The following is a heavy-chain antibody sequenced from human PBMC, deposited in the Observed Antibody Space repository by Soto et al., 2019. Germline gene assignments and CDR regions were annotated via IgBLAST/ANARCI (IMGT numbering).Heavy chain of an antibody. Sequence: ASVKVSCKASGYTFGHFYITWVRQAPGQGLEWMGAISPHNRNTNYAEKFRGRVTMTTDTSTTTAYMELRSLRSDDTAVYYCAGDEGGYDILTGYYKAHHFDQWGQGALVTVSS. V-gene: IGHV1-18*01. J-gene: IGHJ4*02. CDR2: ISPHNRNT. D-gene: IGHD3-9*01. CDR3: AGDEGGYDILTGYYKAHHFDQ. CDR1: GYTFGHFY.